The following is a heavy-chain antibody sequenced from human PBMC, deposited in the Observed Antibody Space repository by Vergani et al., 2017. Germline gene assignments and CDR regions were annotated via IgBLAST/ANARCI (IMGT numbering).Heavy chain of an antibody. CDR2: TWYDGNNK. V-gene: IGHV3-33*01. J-gene: IGHJ5*02. CDR1: GFTFNQYG. CDR3: AREVRLRYNRFDP. D-gene: IGHD3-16*01. Sequence: QVQLVESGGGVVQPGRSLRLSCAASGFTFNQYGMHWVRQAPGKGLEWVAVTWYDGNNKQYADSVKGRFTISRDNSKSTMYLQMKSLRDEDTGVYYCAREVRLRYNRFDPWGQGTLVTVS.